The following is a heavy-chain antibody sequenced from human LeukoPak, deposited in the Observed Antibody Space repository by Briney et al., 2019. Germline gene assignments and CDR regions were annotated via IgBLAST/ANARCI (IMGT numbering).Heavy chain of an antibody. CDR1: GFTFSNYH. CDR2: LSNDENNE. V-gene: IGHV3-30*18. Sequence: PGGSLRLSCVASGFTFSNYHMHWVRQAPGKGLEWVAVLSNDENNEHYADSVKGRFSISRDNSKNTLYLQMNSLRDEDTAQYYCAKSCLEVRGLMPPFCFSGGPGTLVTVSS. D-gene: IGHD3-10*01. CDR3: AKSCLEVRGLMPPFCFS. J-gene: IGHJ4*02.